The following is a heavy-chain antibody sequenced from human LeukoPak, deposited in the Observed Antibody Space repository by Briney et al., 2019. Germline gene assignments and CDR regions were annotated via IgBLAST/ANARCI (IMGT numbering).Heavy chain of an antibody. V-gene: IGHV4-39*01. CDR2: FHYSGSN. CDR3: ARQATFRYAYGYYFDS. CDR1: GGSISSTYYY. Sequence: SETLSLTCTVSGGSISSTYYYWGWIRQPPGKGLEWIGNFHYSGSNSYNPSLKSRVTISADTSKNQFSLWLSSVTAADTAVYYCARQATFRYAYGYYFDSWGQGTLVAVSS. J-gene: IGHJ4*02. D-gene: IGHD5-18*01.